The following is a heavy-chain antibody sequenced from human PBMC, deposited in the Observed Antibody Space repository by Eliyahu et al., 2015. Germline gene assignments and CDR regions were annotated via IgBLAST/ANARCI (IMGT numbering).Heavy chain of an antibody. V-gene: IGHV3-33*01. J-gene: IGHJ4*02. D-gene: IGHD6-13*01. Sequence: QVQLVESGGGVVQPGRSXRXSCAASGXXXSSYGMHWVRQAPGKGLEWVAVIWYDGSNKYYADXVKGRFTXSRDNSKNTLYLQMNSLRAEDTAVYYCARGGGSSSYYFDYWGQGTLVTVSS. CDR2: IWYDGSNK. CDR1: GXXXSSYG. CDR3: ARGGGSSSYYFDY.